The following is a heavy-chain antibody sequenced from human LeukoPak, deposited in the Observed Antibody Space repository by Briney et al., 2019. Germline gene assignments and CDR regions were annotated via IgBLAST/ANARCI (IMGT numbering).Heavy chain of an antibody. J-gene: IGHJ6*03. Sequence: GGSLRLSCAASGFTFSSYAMSWVRQAPGKGLEWVSAISGSGGSTYYADSVKGRFTISRDNSKNTLYLQMNSLRAEDTAVYYCARVGKDITMVRGMGYYMDVWGKGTTVTVSS. CDR3: ARVGKDITMVRGMGYYMDV. CDR1: GFTFSSYA. D-gene: IGHD3-10*01. V-gene: IGHV3-23*01. CDR2: ISGSGGST.